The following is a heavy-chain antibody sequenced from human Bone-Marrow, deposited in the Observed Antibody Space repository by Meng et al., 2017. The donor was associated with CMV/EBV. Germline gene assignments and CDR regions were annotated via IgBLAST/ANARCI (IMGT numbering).Heavy chain of an antibody. CDR2: VYHSGST. V-gene: IGHV4-4*02. J-gene: IGHJ4*02. CDR1: GGSISSNNW. Sequence: LTCAVSGGSISSNNWWRCVRQPPGKGLEWIGDVYHSGSTNYNPSLKSRVTISVDKSKNQFSLKLNSVTAADTAVYYCATSIAVAAFDYWGQGALVTVSS. D-gene: IGHD6-19*01. CDR3: ATSIAVAAFDY.